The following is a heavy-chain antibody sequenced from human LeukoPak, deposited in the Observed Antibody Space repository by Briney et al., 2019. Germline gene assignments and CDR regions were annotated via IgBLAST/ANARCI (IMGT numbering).Heavy chain of an antibody. D-gene: IGHD3-10*01. CDR1: GFTFSGSA. CDR2: IRSKANSYAT. CDR3: AKNPIWGSGSYYNFDY. Sequence: PGGSLRLSCAASGFTFSGSAMHWVRQASGKGLEWVGRIRSKANSYATAYAASVKGRFTISRDDSKNTLYLQMNSLRAEDTAVYYCAKNPIWGSGSYYNFDYWGQGTLVTVSS. V-gene: IGHV3-73*01. J-gene: IGHJ4*02.